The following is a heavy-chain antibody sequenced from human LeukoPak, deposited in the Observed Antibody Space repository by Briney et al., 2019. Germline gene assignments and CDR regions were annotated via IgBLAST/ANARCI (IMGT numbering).Heavy chain of an antibody. Sequence: GGSLRLSCAASGFTFDDYAMHWVRQAPGKGLEWVSGISWNSGSIGYADSVKGRFTISRDNAKNSLYLQMNSLRAEDTALYYCAKDKSAVVVVVAASFDYWGQGTLVTVSS. D-gene: IGHD2-15*01. CDR2: ISWNSGSI. CDR3: AKDKSAVVVVVAASFDY. CDR1: GFTFDDYA. V-gene: IGHV3-9*01. J-gene: IGHJ4*02.